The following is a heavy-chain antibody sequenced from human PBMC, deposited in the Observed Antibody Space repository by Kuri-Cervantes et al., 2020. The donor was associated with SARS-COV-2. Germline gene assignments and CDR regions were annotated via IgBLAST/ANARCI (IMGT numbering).Heavy chain of an antibody. CDR1: GFTVSSNY. Sequence: LSLTCAASGFTVSSNYMSWVRQAPGKGLEWVSVIYSGGSTYYADSVKGRFTISRDNSKNALYLQMNSLRAEDTAVYYCARVAKSGWNANNWFDPWGQGTLVTVSS. CDR2: IYSGGST. J-gene: IGHJ5*02. D-gene: IGHD1-1*01. V-gene: IGHV3-66*01. CDR3: ARVAKSGWNANNWFDP.